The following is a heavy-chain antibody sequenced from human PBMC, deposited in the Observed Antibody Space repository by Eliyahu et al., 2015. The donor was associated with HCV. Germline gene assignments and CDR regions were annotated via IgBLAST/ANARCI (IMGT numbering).Heavy chain of an antibody. D-gene: IGHD2-8*01. J-gene: IGHJ4*02. CDR2: IRHDGNEI. Sequence: VQLVESGGGLVXPGGSLRLSCAASGFTFSXHWXSXVRQAPGKGLEXVANIRHDGNEIFYVDSVNGRFTLSRDNAKNSLYLQMNSLRAEDTAVYYCARVPKGRCTNGVCYPNFDYWGQGTLVTVSS. CDR3: ARVPKGRCTNGVCYPNFDY. CDR1: GFTFSXHW. V-gene: IGHV3-7*03.